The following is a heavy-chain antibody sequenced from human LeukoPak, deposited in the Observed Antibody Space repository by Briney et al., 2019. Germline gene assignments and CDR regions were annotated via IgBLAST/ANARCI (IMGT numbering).Heavy chain of an antibody. CDR2: ISGSGGST. D-gene: IGHD3-9*01. V-gene: IGHV3-23*01. J-gene: IGHJ4*02. Sequence: GGSLRLSCAASGFTFSSYAMSWVRQAPGEGLEWVSAISGSGGSTYYADSVKGRFTISRDNSKNTLYLQMNSLRAEDTAVYYCAKDRGYYDILTGYYPHWGQGTLVTVSS. CDR1: GFTFSSYA. CDR3: AKDRGYYDILTGYYPH.